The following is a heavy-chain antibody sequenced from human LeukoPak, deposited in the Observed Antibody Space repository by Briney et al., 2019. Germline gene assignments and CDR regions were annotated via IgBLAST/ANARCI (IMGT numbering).Heavy chain of an antibody. Sequence: KPSETLSLTCAVYGGSFSGYYWSWIRQPPGKGLEWIGEINHSGSTNYNPSLKSRVTISVDTSKNQFSLKLSSVTAADTAVYYCARGTAGYCSGGSCSGGWFDPWGQGTLVTVSS. CDR3: ARGTAGYCSGGSCSGGWFDP. V-gene: IGHV4-34*01. D-gene: IGHD2-15*01. CDR2: INHSGST. J-gene: IGHJ5*02. CDR1: GGSFSGYY.